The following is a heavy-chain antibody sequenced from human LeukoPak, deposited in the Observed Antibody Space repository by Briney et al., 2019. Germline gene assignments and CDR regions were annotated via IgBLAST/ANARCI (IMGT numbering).Heavy chain of an antibody. CDR2: ISAYNGNT. J-gene: IGHJ6*02. CDR3: ARGGTGPYYYYGMDV. Sequence: ASVKVSCKASGYAFTSYGISWVRQAPGQGLEWMGWISAYNGNTNYAQKLQGRVTMTTDTSTSTAYMELRSLRSDDTAVYYCARGGTGPYYYYGMDVWGPGTTVTVSS. V-gene: IGHV1-18*01. D-gene: IGHD3/OR15-3a*01. CDR1: GYAFTSYG.